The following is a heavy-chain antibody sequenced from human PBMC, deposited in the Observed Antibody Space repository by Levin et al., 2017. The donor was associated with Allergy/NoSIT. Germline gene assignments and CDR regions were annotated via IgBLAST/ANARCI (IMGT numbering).Heavy chain of an antibody. Sequence: GESLKISCKASGYTFTGYYMHWVRQAPGQGLEWMGWINPNSGGTNYAQKFQGRVTMTRDTSISTAYMELSRLRSDDTAVYYCATLDGVCSSTSCYTGEYYYYYYGMDVWGQGTTVTVSS. D-gene: IGHD2-2*02. J-gene: IGHJ6*02. CDR1: GYTFTGYY. CDR2: INPNSGGT. CDR3: ATLDGVCSSTSCYTGEYYYYYYGMDV. V-gene: IGHV1-2*02.